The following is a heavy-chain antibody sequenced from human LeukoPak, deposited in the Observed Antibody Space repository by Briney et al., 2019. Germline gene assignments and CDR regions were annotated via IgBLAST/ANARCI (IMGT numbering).Heavy chain of an antibody. CDR2: ISAYNGNT. Sequence: ASVKVSCKASGYTFTSYGISWVRQAPGQGLEWMGWISAYNGNTNYAQKFQGRVTMTRDTSISTAYMELSRLRSDDTAVYYCARDSRLMVRGVSHFDYWGQGTLVTVSS. J-gene: IGHJ4*02. CDR3: ARDSRLMVRGVSHFDY. V-gene: IGHV1-18*01. D-gene: IGHD3-10*01. CDR1: GYTFTSYG.